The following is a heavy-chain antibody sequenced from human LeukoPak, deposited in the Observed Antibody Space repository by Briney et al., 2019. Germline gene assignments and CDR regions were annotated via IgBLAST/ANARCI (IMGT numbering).Heavy chain of an antibody. J-gene: IGHJ3*02. D-gene: IGHD1-1*01. V-gene: IGHV3-9*01. CDR2: ISWNSGSI. Sequence: GRSLRLSCAASGFTFDDYAMHWVRQAPGKGLEWVSGISWNSGSIGYADSVKGRFTISRDNAKNSLYLQMNSLRAEDTALYYCAKGTTGTTGDDAFDIWGQGTMVTVSS. CDR1: GFTFDDYA. CDR3: AKGTTGTTGDDAFDI.